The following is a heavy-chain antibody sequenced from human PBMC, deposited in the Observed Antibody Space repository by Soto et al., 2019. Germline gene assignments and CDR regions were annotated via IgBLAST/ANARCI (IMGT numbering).Heavy chain of an antibody. CDR1: GFTFTDSA. Sequence: EVQLVESGGGLVQPGGSLKLSCAASGFTFTDSAIHWFRQASGKGPEWVGRIRNKINTYATAYAASVKGRFTISRDDATGTTYLQMNSLTTEDTAVYYCSRRRDWRATDPLDYWGQGTLVTVAS. D-gene: IGHD1-26*01. CDR2: IRNKINTYAT. V-gene: IGHV3-73*02. CDR3: SRRRDWRATDPLDY. J-gene: IGHJ4*02.